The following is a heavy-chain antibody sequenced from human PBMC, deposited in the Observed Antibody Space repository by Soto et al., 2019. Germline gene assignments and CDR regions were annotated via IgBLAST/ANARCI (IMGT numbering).Heavy chain of an antibody. CDR3: GRGVDYRDYAIDY. CDR1: GFTFSNNG. J-gene: IGHJ4*02. Sequence: QVQLVESGGGVVQPGRSLRLSCAASGFTFSNNGMHWVRQAPGKGLEWVAVIWYDGSNEYFADSVKGRFTISRDNSKNTLFLKMDSLRAEDTAVYYCGRGVDYRDYAIDYWGQGTLVTVSS. D-gene: IGHD4-17*01. V-gene: IGHV3-33*01. CDR2: IWYDGSNE.